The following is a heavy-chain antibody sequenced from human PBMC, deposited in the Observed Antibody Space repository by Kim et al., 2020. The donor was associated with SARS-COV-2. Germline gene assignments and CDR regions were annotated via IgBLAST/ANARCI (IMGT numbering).Heavy chain of an antibody. CDR1: GYTFSSHD. CDR3: GRGRFGYCRGAICRHY. V-gene: IGHV1-8*01. J-gene: IGHJ4*02. D-gene: IGHD2-15*01. CDR2: MRPNIGET. Sequence: ASVKVSCEASGYTFSSHDMNWVRQATGQGLGWMGWMRPNIGETGYAPKFQGRPTMTRDTSISTAYMDLSSLSADHTPLYYFGRGRFGYCRGAICRHYWGQ.